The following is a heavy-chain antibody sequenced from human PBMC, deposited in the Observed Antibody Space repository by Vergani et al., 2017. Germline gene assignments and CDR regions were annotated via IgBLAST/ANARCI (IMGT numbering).Heavy chain of an antibody. V-gene: IGHV4-34*01. Sequence: QVQLQQWGAGLLKPSETLSLPCAVYGGSFSGYYWSWIRQPPGKGLEWIGEINHSGSTNYNPSLKSRVTISVDTSKNQFSLKLSSVTAADTAVYYCARGNPNWFDPWGQGTLVTVSS. CDR3: ARGNPNWFDP. CDR1: GGSFSGYY. CDR2: INHSGST. J-gene: IGHJ5*02.